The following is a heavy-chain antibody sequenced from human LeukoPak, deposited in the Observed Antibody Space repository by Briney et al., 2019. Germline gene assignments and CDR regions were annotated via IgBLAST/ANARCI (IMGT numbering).Heavy chain of an antibody. V-gene: IGHV4-4*07. D-gene: IGHD3-10*01. J-gene: IGHJ5*02. CDR3: ARVYYYGSGSYYTNWFDP. CDR2: IYTSGST. Sequence: SETLSLTCTVSGGSISSYYWSWIRQPAGKGLEWIGRIYTSGSTNYNPSLKSRVTMSVDTSKNQFSLKLSYVTAADTAVYYCARVYYYGSGSYYTNWFDPWGQGTLVNVSS. CDR1: GGSISSYY.